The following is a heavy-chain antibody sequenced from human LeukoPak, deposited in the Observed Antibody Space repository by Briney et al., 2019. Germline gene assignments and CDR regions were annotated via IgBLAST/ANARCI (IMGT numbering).Heavy chain of an antibody. Sequence: SETLSLTCTVSGGSISSYYWSWIRQPPGKGLEWIGYIYYSGSTNYNPSLKSRVTISVDTSKNQFSLKLSSVTAADTAVYYCAREPFGGPTYQYALDIWGQGTMVTVSS. V-gene: IGHV4-59*01. J-gene: IGHJ3*02. CDR2: IYYSGST. D-gene: IGHD3-10*01. CDR3: AREPFGGPTYQYALDI. CDR1: GGSISSYY.